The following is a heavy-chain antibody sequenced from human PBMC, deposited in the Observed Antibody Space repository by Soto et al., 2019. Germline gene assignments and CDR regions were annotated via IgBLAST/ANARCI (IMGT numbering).Heavy chain of an antibody. CDR1: GFTFSSYG. J-gene: IGHJ5*02. V-gene: IGHV3-33*01. Sequence: QVQLVESGGGVVQPGRSLRLSCAASGFTFSSYGMHWVRQAPGKGLEWVAVIWYDGSNKYYADSVKGRFTISRDNSKNTLYLQMNSLRAEDTAVYYSARDSHLVDIVATTTFWFDPWGQGTLVTVSS. CDR3: ARDSHLVDIVATTTFWFDP. D-gene: IGHD5-12*01. CDR2: IWYDGSNK.